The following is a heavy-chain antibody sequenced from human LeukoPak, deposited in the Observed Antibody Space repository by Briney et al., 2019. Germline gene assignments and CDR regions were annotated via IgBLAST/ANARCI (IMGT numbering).Heavy chain of an antibody. V-gene: IGHV5-51*01. J-gene: IGHJ4*02. D-gene: IGHD5-18*01. CDR1: GYSFTSYW. CDR3: ARQKGGYSYGRKFDY. CDR2: IYPGDSDT. Sequence: GESLKISCKGSGYSFTSYWIGWVRQMPGKGLEWMGIIYPGDSDTRYSPSFQGQVTISADKSISTAYLQWSSLKASDTAMYYCARQKGGYSYGRKFDYWGQGTLVTVSS.